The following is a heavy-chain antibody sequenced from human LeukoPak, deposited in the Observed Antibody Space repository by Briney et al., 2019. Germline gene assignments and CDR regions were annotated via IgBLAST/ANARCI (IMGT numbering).Heavy chain of an antibody. Sequence: PGRSLRLSCAASGFTFSSYGMHWVRQAPGKGLEWVAVIWYDGSNKYYADSVKGRFTISRGNSKNTLYLQMNSLRAEDTAVYYCAKGIDLGYSYAHYWGQGTLVTVSS. CDR1: GFTFSSYG. CDR3: AKGIDLGYSYAHY. J-gene: IGHJ4*02. CDR2: IWYDGSNK. D-gene: IGHD5-18*01. V-gene: IGHV3-33*06.